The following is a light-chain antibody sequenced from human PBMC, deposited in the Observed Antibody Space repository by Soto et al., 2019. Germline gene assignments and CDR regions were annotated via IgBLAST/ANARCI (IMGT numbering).Light chain of an antibody. J-gene: IGKJ1*01. V-gene: IGKV3-15*01. CDR1: QSVTIN. Sequence: ETVMTQSPLTLSVSPGERVTLSCRASQSVTINLGWYHQRPGQAPRLLIYAASIRATGVPARFSGSGSGTDFTLTISSLQPEDFGNYYCQQYNAWPQTFGQGTRVEVK. CDR2: AAS. CDR3: QQYNAWPQT.